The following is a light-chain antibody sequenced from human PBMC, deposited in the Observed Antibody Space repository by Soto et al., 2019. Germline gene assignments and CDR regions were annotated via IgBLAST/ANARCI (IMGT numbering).Light chain of an antibody. CDR1: SSDVGGYNY. CDR2: EVS. CDR3: SSDTSSSTLV. Sequence: QSALTQPASVSGSPGQSITISCTGTSSDVGGYNYVSWYQQHPGKATKLMIYEVSNRPSGVSNRFSGSKSGNTASLTISGLQAEDEADYYCSSDTSSSTLVLGTGTKLTVL. V-gene: IGLV2-14*01. J-gene: IGLJ1*01.